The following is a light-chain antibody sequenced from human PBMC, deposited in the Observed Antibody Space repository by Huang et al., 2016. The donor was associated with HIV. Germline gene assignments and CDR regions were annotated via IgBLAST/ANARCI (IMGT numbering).Light chain of an antibody. CDR1: RSLLYSSNSKNY. J-gene: IGKJ2*01. Sequence: DVVMTQSPDSLALLLGERATINCKSGRSLLYSSNSKNYLAWYKQKPGQPPKLLIYWASTRESGVPDRFSGSGSGTDFTLTINSRQAEDVAVYYCQQYYSTPYTFGQGTKVEIK. V-gene: IGKV4-1*01. CDR2: WAS. CDR3: QQYYSTPYT.